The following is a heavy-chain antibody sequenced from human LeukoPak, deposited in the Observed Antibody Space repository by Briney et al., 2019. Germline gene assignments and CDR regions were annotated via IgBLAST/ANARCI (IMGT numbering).Heavy chain of an antibody. V-gene: IGHV7-4-1*02. CDR1: GYTFTGYY. J-gene: IGHJ4*02. D-gene: IGHD6-13*01. CDR3: ARGSWWVAAAGVFDY. Sequence: ASVKVSCKASGYTFTGYYMHWVRQAPGQGLEWMGWINTNTGNPTYVQGFTGRFVFSLDTSVSTAYLQISSLKAEDTAVYYCARGSWWVAAAGVFDYWGQGTLVTVSS. CDR2: INTNTGNP.